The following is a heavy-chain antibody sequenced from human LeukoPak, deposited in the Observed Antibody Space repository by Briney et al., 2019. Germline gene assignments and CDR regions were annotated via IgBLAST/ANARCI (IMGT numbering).Heavy chain of an antibody. CDR1: GFTFSSSA. Sequence: GGSLRLSCAASGFTFSSSAMSWVRQAPGKGLEWVSAISNNGGYTYYADSVQGRFTISRDNSKSTLCLQMNSLRAEDTAVYYCATNGGNNPFDCWGQGTLVTVSS. CDR2: ISNNGGYT. J-gene: IGHJ4*02. D-gene: IGHD4-23*01. V-gene: IGHV3-23*01. CDR3: ATNGGNNPFDC.